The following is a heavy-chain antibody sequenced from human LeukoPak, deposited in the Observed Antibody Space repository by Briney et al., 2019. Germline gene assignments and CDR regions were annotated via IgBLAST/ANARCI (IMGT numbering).Heavy chain of an antibody. CDR3: ARHRTSYSNFDY. CDR1: GGSISSYH. V-gene: IGHV4-59*08. D-gene: IGHD4-11*01. CDR2: IYYSGST. J-gene: IGHJ4*02. Sequence: SETLSLTCTVSGGSISSYHWSWIRQSPGKGLEWIGYIYYSGSTNYNPSLKSRVTISVDTSKNQFSLKLSSVTAADTAVYYCARHRTSYSNFDYWGQGTLVTVSS.